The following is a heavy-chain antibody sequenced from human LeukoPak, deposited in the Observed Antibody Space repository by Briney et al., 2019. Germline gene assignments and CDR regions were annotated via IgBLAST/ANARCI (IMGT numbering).Heavy chain of an antibody. D-gene: IGHD6-19*01. J-gene: IGHJ4*02. V-gene: IGHV4-34*01. CDR2: INHSGST. CDR1: GGSFSGYY. CDR3: ARVSSVAGYYFDY. Sequence: SETLSLTCAVYGGSFSGYYWSWIRQPPGKGLEWIGEINHSGSTNYNPSLKSRVTISVDKSKNQFSLKLSSVTAADTAVYYCARVSSVAGYYFDYWGQGTLVTVSS.